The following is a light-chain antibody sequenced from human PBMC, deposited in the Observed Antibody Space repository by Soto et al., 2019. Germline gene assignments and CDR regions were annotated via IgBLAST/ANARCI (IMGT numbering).Light chain of an antibody. J-gene: IGKJ3*01. CDR3: QQPNNWLFS. CDR2: DAS. Sequence: EIVLTQSPATLSLSPGERATLSCRASQSVSSYLAWYQHKPGQAPRLLIYDASNRATGIPARFSRSGSGAELTLTISSLQPPDFAVYYFQQPNNWLFSFGPGTKVDIK. V-gene: IGKV3-11*01. CDR1: QSVSSY.